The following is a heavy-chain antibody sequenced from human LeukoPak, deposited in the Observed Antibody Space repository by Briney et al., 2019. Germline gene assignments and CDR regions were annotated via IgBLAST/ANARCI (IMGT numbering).Heavy chain of an antibody. CDR3: ANGAAAGTPTIGDY. CDR2: ISGSDGTT. Sequence: GGSQRLSCAASGFTFSSYAMSWVRQAPGKGLEWVSSISGSDGTTYYADSVKGRFTISRDNSKNTLYLQMNSLRAEDTAVYYCANGAAAGTPTIGDYWGQGTLVTVSS. D-gene: IGHD6-13*01. J-gene: IGHJ4*02. CDR1: GFTFSSYA. V-gene: IGHV3-23*01.